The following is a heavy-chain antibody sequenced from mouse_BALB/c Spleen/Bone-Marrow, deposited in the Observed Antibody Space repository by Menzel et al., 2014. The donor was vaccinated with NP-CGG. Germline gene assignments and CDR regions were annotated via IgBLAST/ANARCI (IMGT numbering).Heavy chain of an antibody. Sequence: EVQVVESGGGLVRPGGSLRLSCATSGFTFTDYYMSWVRQPPGKALEWLGFIRNKANGYTTEYSTSMKGRFTISRDNSQSILYLQTNTLRAEDSATYYCARDRNFGSSWYFDVWGAGTTVTVSS. J-gene: IGHJ1*01. CDR2: IRNKANGYTT. CDR3: ARDRNFGSSWYFDV. CDR1: GFTFTDYY. D-gene: IGHD1-1*01. V-gene: IGHV7-3*02.